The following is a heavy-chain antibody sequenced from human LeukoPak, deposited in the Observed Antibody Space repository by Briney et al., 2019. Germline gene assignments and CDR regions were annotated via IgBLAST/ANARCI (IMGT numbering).Heavy chain of an antibody. CDR2: IGASGADT. V-gene: IGHV3-23*01. CDR1: GLTFSSYA. CDR3: ATRPRDSSGYYLGAFDG. D-gene: IGHD3-22*01. Sequence: GGSLRLSCEASGLTFSSYAMAWVRQAPEKGLDWVSVIGASGADTYYSDSAKGRFTVSRDNSKDTLFLHMSSLRAEDTAVYFSATRPRDSSGYYLGAFDGWGQGTTVTVSS. J-gene: IGHJ3*01.